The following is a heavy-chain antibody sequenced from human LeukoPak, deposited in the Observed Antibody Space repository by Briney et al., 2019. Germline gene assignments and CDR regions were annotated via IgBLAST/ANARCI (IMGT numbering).Heavy chain of an antibody. CDR1: GFTFSTYA. CDR3: ARDRSTDYGDYLFDY. V-gene: IGHV3-30-3*01. J-gene: IGHJ4*02. CDR2: ISYDGSNK. Sequence: GGSLRLSCAASGFTFSTYAMNWVRQAPGKGLEWVAVISYDGSNKYYADSVKGRFTISRDNSKNTLYLQMNSLRAEDTTVYYCARDRSTDYGDYLFDYWGQGTLVTVSS. D-gene: IGHD4-17*01.